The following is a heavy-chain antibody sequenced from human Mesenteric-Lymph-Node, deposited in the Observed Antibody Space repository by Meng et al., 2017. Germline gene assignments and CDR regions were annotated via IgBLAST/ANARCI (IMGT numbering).Heavy chain of an antibody. D-gene: IGHD3-10*01. CDR3: VRDLRGTSGDDF. CDR1: GFTFNTHV. Sequence: GESLKISCAASGFTFNTHVMNWVRQAPGKGLEWVSYISSSGNTIYYADSVKGRFTVSRDNAKNSMYLQMNSLRAEDTAFYYCVRDLRGTSGDDFWGQGTLVTVSS. CDR2: ISSSGNTI. V-gene: IGHV3-48*03. J-gene: IGHJ4*02.